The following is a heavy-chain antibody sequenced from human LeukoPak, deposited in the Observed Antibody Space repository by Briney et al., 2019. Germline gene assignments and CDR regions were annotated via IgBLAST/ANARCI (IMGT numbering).Heavy chain of an antibody. Sequence: GASVKVSCKTSGYTFSDYYIHWIRQAPGQGLEWVGWINPNSGDTDYAQKFQGRVTMTRDTSISTAYMELSRLRSDDTAVYYCARGGAPEAAIRDYYFDYWGQGTLVTVSS. CDR3: ARGGAPEAAIRDYYFDY. CDR1: GYTFSDYY. D-gene: IGHD2-2*02. V-gene: IGHV1-2*02. J-gene: IGHJ4*02. CDR2: INPNSGDT.